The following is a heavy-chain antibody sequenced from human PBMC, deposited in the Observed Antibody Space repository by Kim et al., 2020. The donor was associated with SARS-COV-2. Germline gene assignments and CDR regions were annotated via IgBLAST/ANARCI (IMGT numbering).Heavy chain of an antibody. D-gene: IGHD4-17*01. CDR2: ISSSSSYI. Sequence: GGSLRLSCAASGFTFSSYSMNWVRQAPGKGLEWVSSISSSSSYIYYADSVKGRFTISRDNAKNSLYLQMNSLRAEDTAVYYCARDLYGDGGYFDYWGQGTLVTVSS. CDR3: ARDLYGDGGYFDY. V-gene: IGHV3-21*01. CDR1: GFTFSSYS. J-gene: IGHJ4*02.